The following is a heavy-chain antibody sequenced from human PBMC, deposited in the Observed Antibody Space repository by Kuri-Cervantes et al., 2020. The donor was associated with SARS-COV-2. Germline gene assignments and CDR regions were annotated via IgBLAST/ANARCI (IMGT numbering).Heavy chain of an antibody. D-gene: IGHD3-10*01. CDR1: GGTFGSYA. V-gene: IGHV1-69*13. J-gene: IGHJ4*02. Sequence: SVKVSCKASGGTFGSYAISWVRQAPGQGLEWMGRIIPIFGTANYAQKFQGRVTITADESTSTAYMELSRLRSDDTAVYYCAGGWVRAGDLIGDLDYWGQGTLVTVSS. CDR2: IIPIFGTA. CDR3: AGGWVRAGDLIGDLDY.